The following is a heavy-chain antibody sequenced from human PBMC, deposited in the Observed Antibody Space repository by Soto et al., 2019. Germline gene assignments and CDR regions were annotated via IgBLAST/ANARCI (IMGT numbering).Heavy chain of an antibody. Sequence: GGSLKNSCKGSGYSFTSYWKGGVGQRPGKALEWMGIIYPGDSDTRYSPSFQGQVTISADKSISTAYLQWSSLKASDTAMYYCARLEWLSPPYYYYGMDVWGQGTTVTVSS. V-gene: IGHV5-51*01. D-gene: IGHD3-3*01. CDR2: IYPGDSDT. J-gene: IGHJ6*02. CDR3: ARLEWLSPPYYYYGMDV. CDR1: GYSFTSYW.